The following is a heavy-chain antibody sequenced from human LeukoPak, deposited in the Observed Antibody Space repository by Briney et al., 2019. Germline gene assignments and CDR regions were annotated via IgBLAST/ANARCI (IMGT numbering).Heavy chain of an antibody. CDR3: ATVTRTLHCSSTSCLAGPNAFDI. D-gene: IGHD2-2*01. CDR2: IYYSGST. V-gene: IGHV4-59*06. Sequence: PSETLSLTCAVYGGSFSGYYWSWIRQPPGKGLEWIGYIYYSGSTYYNPSLKSRVTISVDTSKNQFSLKLSSVTAADTAVYYCATVTRTLHCSSTSCLAGPNAFDIWGQGTMVTVSS. J-gene: IGHJ3*02. CDR1: GGSFSGYY.